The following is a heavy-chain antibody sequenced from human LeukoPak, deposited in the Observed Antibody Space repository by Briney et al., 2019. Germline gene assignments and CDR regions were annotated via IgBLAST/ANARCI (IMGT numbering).Heavy chain of an antibody. CDR3: AKDSRVYSSCWPLDY. CDR2: ISGSAGNT. Sequence: GGSLRLSCAASGFTFSSYAMRWVRQAPGKGLEWVSTISGSAGNTLYADSVKGRVTMSRDNTKNTLYLQMNRLRAGDTAIYYCAKDSRVYSSCWPLDYWGQGTLVTVSS. D-gene: IGHD6-13*01. CDR1: GFTFSSYA. V-gene: IGHV3-23*01. J-gene: IGHJ4*02.